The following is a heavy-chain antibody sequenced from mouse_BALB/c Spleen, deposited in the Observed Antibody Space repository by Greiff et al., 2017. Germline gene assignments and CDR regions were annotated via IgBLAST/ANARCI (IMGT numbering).Heavy chain of an antibody. CDR3: AREVIYAMDY. D-gene: IGHD2-13*01. V-gene: IGHV1-69*01. Sequence: QVQLQQPGAELVMPGASVKMSCKASGYTFTDYWMHWVKQRPGQGLEWIGAIDTSDSYTSYNQKFKGKATLTVDESSSTAYMQLSSLTSEDSAVDDCAREVIYAMDYWGQGTSVTVSS. CDR1: GYTFTDYW. J-gene: IGHJ4*01. CDR2: IDTSDSYT.